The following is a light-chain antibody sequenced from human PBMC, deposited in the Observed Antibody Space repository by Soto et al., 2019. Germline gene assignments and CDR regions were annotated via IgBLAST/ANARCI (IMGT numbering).Light chain of an antibody. J-gene: IGKJ5*01. V-gene: IGKV3D-15*01. Sequence: IVMTQSPRTLSVSPGERATLSCRAIQNIGNKVVWYQQKNGKAPRLLIYDASNRAAGVPARFSGSGSGTEFTLTISSLQSEDFEVYYCQQYNNWPRTFGQGTRLEIK. CDR3: QQYNNWPRT. CDR1: QNIGNK. CDR2: DAS.